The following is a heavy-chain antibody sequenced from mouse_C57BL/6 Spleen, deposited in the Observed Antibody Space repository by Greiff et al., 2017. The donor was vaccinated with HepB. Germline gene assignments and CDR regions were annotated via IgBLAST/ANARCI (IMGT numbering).Heavy chain of an antibody. CDR2: IRLKSDNYAT. V-gene: IGHV6-3*01. J-gene: IGHJ3*01. CDR3: TGLDDGYYVFAY. D-gene: IGHD2-3*01. Sequence: EVQLVESGGGLVQPGGSMKLSCVASGFTFSNYWMNWVRQSPEKGLEWVAQIRLKSDNYATHYAESVKGRFTISRDDSKSSVYLQMNNLRAEDTGIYYCTGLDDGYYVFAYWGQGTLVTVSA. CDR1: GFTFSNYW.